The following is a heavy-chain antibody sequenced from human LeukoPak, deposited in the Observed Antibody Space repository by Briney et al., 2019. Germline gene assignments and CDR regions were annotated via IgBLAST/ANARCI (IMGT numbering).Heavy chain of an antibody. Sequence: GGSLRLSCAASGFTFSSYWMSWVRQAPGKGLEWVANIKQDGSEKYYVDSVKGRFTISRDNAKNSLYLQMNSLRAEDTAVYYCARDGGVVAIVYAFDIWGQGTMVTVSS. CDR2: IKQDGSEK. D-gene: IGHD3-22*01. CDR3: ARDGGVVAIVYAFDI. V-gene: IGHV3-7*01. CDR1: GFTFSSYW. J-gene: IGHJ3*02.